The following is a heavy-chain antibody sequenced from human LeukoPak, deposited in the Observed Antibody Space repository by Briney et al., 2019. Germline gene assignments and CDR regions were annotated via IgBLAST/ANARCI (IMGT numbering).Heavy chain of an antibody. J-gene: IGHJ5*02. CDR1: GGSISSYY. CDR3: ALELPGAWFDP. V-gene: IGHV4-59*01. D-gene: IGHD7-27*01. CDR2: IYYSGST. Sequence: SSETLSLTCTVSGGSISSYYWSWIRQPPGKGLEWIGYIYYSGSTNYNPSLKSRVTISVDTSKNQFSLKLSSVTAADTAVYYCALELPGAWFDPWGQGTLVIVSS.